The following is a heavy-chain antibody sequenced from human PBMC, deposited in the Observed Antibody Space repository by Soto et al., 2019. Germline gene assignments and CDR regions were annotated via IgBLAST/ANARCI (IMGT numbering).Heavy chain of an antibody. V-gene: IGHV3-23*01. CDR3: SSPPTLVVPAALSLAT. Sequence: EEQLLESGGDLVRPGGSLKLSCEGSGFSFEKHAMSWVRQAPGKGLEWVAGLNGNGNHTYYAPAVRGRFTISRDNSKKTVFLQMNSTGADDTGVYFCSSPPTLVVPAALSLATWGQGTRVTASS. CDR2: LNGNGNHT. J-gene: IGHJ5*02. CDR1: GFSFEKHA. D-gene: IGHD2-2*01.